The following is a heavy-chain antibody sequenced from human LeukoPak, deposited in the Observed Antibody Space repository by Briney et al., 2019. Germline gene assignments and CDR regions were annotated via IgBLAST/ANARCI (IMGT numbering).Heavy chain of an antibody. CDR2: INHSGST. Sequence: SETLSLTCTVYGGSFSGYYWSWIRQPPGKGLEWIGEINHSGSTNYNPSLKSRVTISVDTSKNQFSLKLSSVTAAGTAVYYCARARDYARWYFDYWGQGTLVTVSS. J-gene: IGHJ4*02. CDR3: ARARDYARWYFDY. CDR1: GGSFSGYY. V-gene: IGHV4-34*01. D-gene: IGHD4-17*01.